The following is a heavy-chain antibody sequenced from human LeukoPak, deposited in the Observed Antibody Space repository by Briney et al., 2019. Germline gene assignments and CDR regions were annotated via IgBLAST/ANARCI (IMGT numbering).Heavy chain of an antibody. CDR3: ARSGSYGYLDF. CDR1: GYTFTGYY. Sequence: ASVKLSCNSSGYTFTGYYMHWIRHAPGQGLERMGWLNTNSGGTNFAQTFQGTVTMTRDTCISTAYMELSRLRSDDTGVYYCARSGSYGYLDFWGQGTTVTVSS. J-gene: IGHJ6*02. CDR2: LNTNSGGT. D-gene: IGHD1-26*01. V-gene: IGHV1-2*02.